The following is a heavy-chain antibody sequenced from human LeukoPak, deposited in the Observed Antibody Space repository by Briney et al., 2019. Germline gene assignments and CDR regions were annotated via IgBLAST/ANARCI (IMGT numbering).Heavy chain of an antibody. J-gene: IGHJ4*02. V-gene: IGHV4-39*01. CDR1: GFTFSGYW. CDR3: AESNGYSYGYFDY. CDR2: IYYSGST. D-gene: IGHD5-18*01. Sequence: GSLRLSCAASGFTFSGYWMTWVRQPPGKGLEWIGSIYYSGSTYYNPSLKSRVTISVDTSKNQFSLKLSSVTAADTAVYYCAESNGYSYGYFDYWGQGTLVTVSS.